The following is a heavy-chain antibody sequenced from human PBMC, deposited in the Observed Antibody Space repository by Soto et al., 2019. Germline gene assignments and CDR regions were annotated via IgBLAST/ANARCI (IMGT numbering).Heavy chain of an antibody. Sequence: PGGSLRLSCAASGSTFSTYAMSWVRQAPGKGLEWVSAISGSGSNTYYADSVKGRFTIFRDDSKSTLYLQMNSLRAEDTAVYYCARDPSHSYYTLFYYFDYWGQGTLVTVS. CDR1: GSTFSTYA. CDR2: ISGSGSNT. D-gene: IGHD1-26*01. CDR3: ARDPSHSYYTLFYYFDY. J-gene: IGHJ4*02. V-gene: IGHV3-23*01.